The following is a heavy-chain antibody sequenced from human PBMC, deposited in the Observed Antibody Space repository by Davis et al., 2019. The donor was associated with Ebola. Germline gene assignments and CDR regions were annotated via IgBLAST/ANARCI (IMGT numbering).Heavy chain of an antibody. V-gene: IGHV4-34*01. Sequence: SETLSLTCAVYGGSFSGYYWTWIRQPPGKGLEWIGEINHSGSTNYNPSLKSRVALSVDTSKNQFSLKVSSVTAADTSAYYCARAPSSSGSYKDFDFWGQGTLVTVSS. J-gene: IGHJ4*02. CDR2: INHSGST. CDR1: GGSFSGYY. CDR3: ARAPSSSGSYKDFDF. D-gene: IGHD3-22*01.